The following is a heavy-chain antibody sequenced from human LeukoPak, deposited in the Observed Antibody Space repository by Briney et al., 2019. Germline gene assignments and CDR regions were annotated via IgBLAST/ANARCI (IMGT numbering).Heavy chain of an antibody. CDR1: GFTFSSYE. Sequence: GGSLRLSCAASGFTFSSYEMNWVRQAPGKGLEWVSYISSSGSTIYYADSVKGRFTISRDNAKNSLYLQMNSLRAEDTAVYYCARSLLWLGELLNYFDYWGQGTLVTVSS. V-gene: IGHV3-48*03. D-gene: IGHD3-10*01. J-gene: IGHJ4*02. CDR3: ARSLLWLGELLNYFDY. CDR2: ISSSGSTI.